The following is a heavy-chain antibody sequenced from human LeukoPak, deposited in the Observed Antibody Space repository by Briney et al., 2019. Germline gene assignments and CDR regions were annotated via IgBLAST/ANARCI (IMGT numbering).Heavy chain of an antibody. Sequence: SETLSLTCTVSGASISSTNYCWGWIRQPPGEGLEWIGSIYNLGTTQYNPSLKSRLTISVDTSKNQFSLKLSSVTAADTAVYYCAAPYSGSYQYYFDYWGQGALVTVSS. CDR2: IYNLGTT. D-gene: IGHD1-26*01. CDR3: AAPYSGSYQYYFDY. J-gene: IGHJ4*02. CDR1: GASISSTNYC. V-gene: IGHV4-39*01.